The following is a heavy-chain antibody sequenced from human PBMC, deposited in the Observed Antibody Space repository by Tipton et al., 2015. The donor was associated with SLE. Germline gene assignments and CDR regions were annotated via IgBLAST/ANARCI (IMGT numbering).Heavy chain of an antibody. CDR3: AREDSSGFSSLDH. CDR2: IYYNGYT. Sequence: LRLSCTVSGGSINNYCWSWIRQPPGKGLEWIGYIYYNGYTNYNPSLKSRVTISLDTSRNQFSLNLNSVTAADTAVYYCAREDSSGFSSLDHWGQGTLVTVSS. J-gene: IGHJ4*02. CDR1: GGSINNYC. D-gene: IGHD3-22*01. V-gene: IGHV4-59*01.